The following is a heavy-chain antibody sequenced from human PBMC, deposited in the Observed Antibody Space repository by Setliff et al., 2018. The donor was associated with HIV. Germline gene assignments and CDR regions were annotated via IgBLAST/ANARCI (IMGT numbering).Heavy chain of an antibody. J-gene: IGHJ4*02. V-gene: IGHV3-49*04. CDR2: IRSKEYGGTT. CDR1: GFTLGDYA. D-gene: IGHD3-3*01. CDR3: VRGVQFMGWLE. Sequence: GGSLRLSCTAPGFTLGDYAMSWVRQAPGKGLEWVGYIRSKEYGGTTEYAASVKGRFVISKDDSKSIVYLQMNSLKTEDTAVYYCVRGVQFMGWLEGGQGTLVTVSS.